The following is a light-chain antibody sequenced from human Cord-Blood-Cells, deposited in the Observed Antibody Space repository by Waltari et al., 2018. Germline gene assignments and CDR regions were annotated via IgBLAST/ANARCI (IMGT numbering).Light chain of an antibody. J-gene: IGKJ2*01. CDR1: PSVLYSSNNKNY. CDR2: WAS. CDR3: QQYYSTPPT. Sequence: DIVMTQSPDSLAVSLGARATINCKSSPSVLYSSNNKNYLAWYQQKPGQPPTLLIYWASTREYGVPDRFSGSGSGTDFTLTISSLQAEDVTVYYCQQYYSTPPTFGKGTKLEIK. V-gene: IGKV4-1*01.